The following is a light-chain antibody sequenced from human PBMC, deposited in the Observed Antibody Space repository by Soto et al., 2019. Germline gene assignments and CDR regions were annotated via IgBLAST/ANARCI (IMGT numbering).Light chain of an antibody. CDR2: SNI. CDR1: SSNIGAGYD. V-gene: IGLV1-40*01. J-gene: IGLJ2*01. Sequence: QSVLTQPPSVSGAPGQRVTLSCTGRSSNIGAGYDVNWYQQLPGTAPKLLIYSNINRPSGVPDRFSGSKSGTSASLAITGLQAEDEADYYCQSYDSSLSGSVVFGGGTQLTVL. CDR3: QSYDSSLSGSVV.